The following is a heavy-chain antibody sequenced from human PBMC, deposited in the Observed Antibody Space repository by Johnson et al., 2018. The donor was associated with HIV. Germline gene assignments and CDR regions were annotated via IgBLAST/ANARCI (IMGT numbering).Heavy chain of an antibody. CDR2: IKEDGSEK. J-gene: IGHJ3*01. D-gene: IGHD2-15*01. Sequence: VQLVESGGGLVQPGGSLRLSCAASGFTFGTYWMTWVRQAPGNGLEWVANIKEDGSEKFYVDSVKGRFPISRDIANNSLYLQMNSLRAEDTALYYCAKRGGYCSGGACPHVFDVWGPGTVVTVSS. V-gene: IGHV3-7*03. CDR3: AKRGGYCSGGACPHVFDV. CDR1: GFTFGTYW.